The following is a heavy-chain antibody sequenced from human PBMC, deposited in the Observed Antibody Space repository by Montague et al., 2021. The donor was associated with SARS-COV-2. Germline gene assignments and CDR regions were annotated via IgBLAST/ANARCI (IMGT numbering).Heavy chain of an antibody. J-gene: IGHJ4*02. Sequence: TLSLTCTVSGGSISSGGYHWSWTRQHPGKGLEWIGYIYYSGSTYYNPSLKSRVTISVDTSKNQFSLKLSSVTAADTAVYYCARAGITIFGVVTHYDYWGQGTLVTVSS. CDR1: GGSISSGGYH. CDR3: ARAGITIFGVVTHYDY. V-gene: IGHV4-31*03. D-gene: IGHD3-3*01. CDR2: IYYSGST.